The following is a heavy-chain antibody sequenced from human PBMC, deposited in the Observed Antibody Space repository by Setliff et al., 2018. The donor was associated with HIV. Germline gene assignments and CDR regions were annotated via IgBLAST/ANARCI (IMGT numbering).Heavy chain of an antibody. CDR3: AREKGRYFDWSHTRDAFDI. Sequence: ASVKVSCKASGGTFRSKGISWVRQAPGQGLEWMGGIIPIFGTPDYAQKFQGRITITADESTSTAYMELRSLRSEDTAVYYCAREKGRYFDWSHTRDAFDIWGQGTMVTVSS. CDR2: IIPIFGTP. CDR1: GGTFRSKG. J-gene: IGHJ3*02. D-gene: IGHD3-9*01. V-gene: IGHV1-69*13.